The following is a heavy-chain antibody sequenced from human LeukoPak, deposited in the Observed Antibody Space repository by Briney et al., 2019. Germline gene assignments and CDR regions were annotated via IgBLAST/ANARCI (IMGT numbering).Heavy chain of an antibody. V-gene: IGHV4-39*01. CDR3: ARLITAFQAFDS. CDR1: GGSISSSSYY. D-gene: IGHD3-16*01. Sequence: SETLPLTCTVSGGSISSSSYYWGWIRQPPGKGLEWIGRIYTSGSTNYNPSLKSRVTMSVDTSKNQFSLKLSSVTAADTAVYYCARLITAFQAFDSWGQGTLVTVSS. J-gene: IGHJ4*02. CDR2: IYTSGST.